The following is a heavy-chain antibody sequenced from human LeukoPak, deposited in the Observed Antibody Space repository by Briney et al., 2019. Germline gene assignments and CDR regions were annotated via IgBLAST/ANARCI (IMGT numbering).Heavy chain of an antibody. CDR2: ISSSGTYI. Sequence: GGSLSLSCAASGFTFSSYSMNWVRQAPGKGLEWVSFISSSGTYIYYADSMKGRFTISRDNAKNSLYLQMNSLRAEDTAVYYCARNGGNSDFDYWGQGTLVTVSS. V-gene: IGHV3-21*01. J-gene: IGHJ4*02. CDR1: GFTFSSYS. CDR3: ARNGGNSDFDY. D-gene: IGHD4-23*01.